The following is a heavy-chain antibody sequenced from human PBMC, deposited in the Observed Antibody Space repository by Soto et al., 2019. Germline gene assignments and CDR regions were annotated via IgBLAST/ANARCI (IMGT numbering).Heavy chain of an antibody. D-gene: IGHD6-13*01. CDR3: ASHSNWYERDNYGMDV. V-gene: IGHV1-46*01. Sequence: QVQLVQSGAEVKKPGASVKVSCKASGYTFTTYYMHWVRQAPGQGLEWMGIINPSGGSTNYAQKFQGRVTMTRDTSTGTVYMVLISLRSEDTAVYYCASHSNWYERDNYGMDVWGQGTTVTVSS. J-gene: IGHJ6*02. CDR2: INPSGGST. CDR1: GYTFTTYY.